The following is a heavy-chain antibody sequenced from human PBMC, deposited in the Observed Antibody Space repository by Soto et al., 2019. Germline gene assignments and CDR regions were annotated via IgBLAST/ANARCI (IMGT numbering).Heavy chain of an antibody. CDR2: MNLNSGYT. CDR3: ARSLGLEYYYGMDV. V-gene: IGHV1-8*01. CDR1: GYTFTSYD. J-gene: IGHJ6*02. D-gene: IGHD1-1*01. Sequence: QVQLVQSGAEVKKPGASVKVSCKASGYTFTSYDINWVRQATGQGLEWMGWMNLNSGYTGYAQKFQGRVTMTRDNSMRTAFMELSSLTSEDTAVYYCARSLGLEYYYGMDVWGQGTTVTVSS.